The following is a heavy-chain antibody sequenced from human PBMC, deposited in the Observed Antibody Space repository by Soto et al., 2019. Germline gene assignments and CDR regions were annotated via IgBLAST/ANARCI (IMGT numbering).Heavy chain of an antibody. V-gene: IGHV3-30-3*01. D-gene: IGHD6-13*01. Sequence: GGSLRLSCAASGFTFSSYAMHWVRQAPGKGLEWVAVISYDGSNKYYADSVKGRFTISRDNSKNTLYLQMNSLRAEDTAVYYCARMGNSSWYVFGGPKKIEYYFDYWGQETLVTVSS. CDR1: GFTFSSYA. CDR3: ARMGNSSWYVFGGPKKIEYYFDY. CDR2: ISYDGSNK. J-gene: IGHJ4*02.